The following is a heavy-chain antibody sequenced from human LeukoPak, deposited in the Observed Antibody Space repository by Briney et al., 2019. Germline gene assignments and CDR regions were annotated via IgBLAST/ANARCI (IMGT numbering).Heavy chain of an antibody. Sequence: SQTLSLTCVISGDSVSSNRAAWNWIRQSPSRGLEWLGRTYYWSKWYNDYAVSVKSRITISPDTSKNQFSLQLNSVTAADTAVYYCARTRGYGGNSPRAFDIWGQGTMVTVSS. CDR2: TYYWSKWYN. CDR1: GDSVSSNRAA. V-gene: IGHV6-1*01. D-gene: IGHD4-23*01. J-gene: IGHJ3*02. CDR3: ARTRGYGGNSPRAFDI.